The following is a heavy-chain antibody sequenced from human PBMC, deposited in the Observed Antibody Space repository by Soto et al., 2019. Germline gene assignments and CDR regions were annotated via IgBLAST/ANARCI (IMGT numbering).Heavy chain of an antibody. J-gene: IGHJ3*02. Sequence: EVQLVESGGGLVQPGGSLRLSCAASGFTFSSYAMHWFRQAPGKGLEYVSAISSNGGSTYYANSVKGRFTISRDNSKNTLYLQMGSLRAEDMAVYYCAREDYVLLDAFDIWGQGTMVTVSS. CDR3: AREDYVLLDAFDI. CDR2: ISSNGGST. D-gene: IGHD4-17*01. V-gene: IGHV3-64*01. CDR1: GFTFSSYA.